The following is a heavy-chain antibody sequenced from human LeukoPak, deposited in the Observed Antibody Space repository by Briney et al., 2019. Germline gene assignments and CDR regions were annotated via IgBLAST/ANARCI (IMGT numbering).Heavy chain of an antibody. V-gene: IGHV3-48*04. Sequence: GGSLRLSCAASGFTFSSYGMNWVRQAPGKGREGVSYISSSSSTIYYADSVKGRFTISRDNAKNSLCLQMNSLRAEDTAVYYGARDEPNYYYMDVWGKGTTVTVSS. J-gene: IGHJ6*03. CDR2: ISSSSSTI. CDR3: ARDEPNYYYMDV. CDR1: GFTFSSYG.